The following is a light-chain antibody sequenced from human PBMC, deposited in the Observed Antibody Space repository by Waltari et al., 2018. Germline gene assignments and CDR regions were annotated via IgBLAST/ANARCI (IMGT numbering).Light chain of an antibody. V-gene: IGLV2-11*01. Sequence: QSALAQPRSVSGSPGQSVTLSCARTSSDVGRYNSVSWYQHHPGQAPNVLIYHVNPRPSGVPDRFSGSKSGNTASLTISGLQAEDEADYYCCSYAGSPYVFGTGTKVTVL. CDR3: CSYAGSPYV. J-gene: IGLJ1*01. CDR1: SSDVGRYNS. CDR2: HVN.